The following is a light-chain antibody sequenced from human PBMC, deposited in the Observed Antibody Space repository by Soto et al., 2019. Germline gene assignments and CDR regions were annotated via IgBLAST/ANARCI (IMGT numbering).Light chain of an antibody. J-gene: IGLJ2*01. Sequence: QSVLTQPPSVSGAPGQRVTISCTGSSSNIGAGYDVHWYQQLPGTAPKLVIYGNRNRPSGVPDRFSGSKSGTSASLAITGLQAGDEADYYCQSYDSSLSGSKVVFGGGTQLTVL. V-gene: IGLV1-40*01. CDR2: GNR. CDR1: SSNIGAGYD. CDR3: QSYDSSLSGSKVV.